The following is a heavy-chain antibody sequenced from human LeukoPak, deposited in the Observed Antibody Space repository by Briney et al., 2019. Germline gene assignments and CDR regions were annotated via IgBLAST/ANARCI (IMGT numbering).Heavy chain of an antibody. CDR2: IRYDGSNK. V-gene: IGHV3-30*02. Sequence: PGGSLRLSCAASGFTFSSYGMHWVRQAPGKGLEWVAFIRYDGSNKYYADSVKGRFTISRDNSKNTLYLQMNSLRTEDTAVYYCAKGYCSSTSCYTLDYWGQGTLVTVSS. D-gene: IGHD2-2*02. CDR3: AKGYCSSTSCYTLDY. CDR1: GFTFSSYG. J-gene: IGHJ4*02.